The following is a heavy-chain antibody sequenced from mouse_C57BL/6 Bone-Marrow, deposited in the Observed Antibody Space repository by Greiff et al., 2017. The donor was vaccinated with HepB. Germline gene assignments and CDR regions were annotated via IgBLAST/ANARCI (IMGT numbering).Heavy chain of an antibody. J-gene: IGHJ3*01. Sequence: QVQLQQSGAELVKPGASVKLSCKASGYTFTSYWMHWVKQRPGQGLEWIGMIHPNSGSTNYNEKFKSKATLTVDKSSSTAYMQLSSLTSEDSAVYYCARLAIYYYGPWFAYWGQGTLVTVSA. CDR2: IHPNSGST. D-gene: IGHD1-1*01. V-gene: IGHV1-64*01. CDR1: GYTFTSYW. CDR3: ARLAIYYYGPWFAY.